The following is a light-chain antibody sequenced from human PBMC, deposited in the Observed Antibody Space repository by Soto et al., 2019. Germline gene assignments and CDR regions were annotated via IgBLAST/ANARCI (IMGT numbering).Light chain of an antibody. CDR3: HQYDNYST. Sequence: DIQMTQSHSTLSASVGDRVTITCRASQSVGTWLAWYQLKPGKASNVLIYKASSLQSGVPSRFSGSGSGTEFTLTISSLQPDDFATYFCHQYDNYSTFGGGTRVEIK. CDR1: QSVGTW. V-gene: IGKV1-5*03. J-gene: IGKJ4*01. CDR2: KAS.